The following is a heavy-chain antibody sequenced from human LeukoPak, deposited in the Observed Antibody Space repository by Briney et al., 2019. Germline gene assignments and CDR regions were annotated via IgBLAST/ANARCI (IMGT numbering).Heavy chain of an antibody. J-gene: IGHJ5*02. CDR2: ISWNSGSI. CDR3: AKSQYSSSSFLVGFDP. Sequence: PGGSLRLSCAASGFTFDDYAMHWVRQAPGKGLEWVSGISWNSGSIGYADSVKGRFTISRDNAENSLYLQMNSLRAEDTALYYCAKSQYSSSSFLVGFDPWGQGTLVTVSS. CDR1: GFTFDDYA. V-gene: IGHV3-9*01. D-gene: IGHD6-6*01.